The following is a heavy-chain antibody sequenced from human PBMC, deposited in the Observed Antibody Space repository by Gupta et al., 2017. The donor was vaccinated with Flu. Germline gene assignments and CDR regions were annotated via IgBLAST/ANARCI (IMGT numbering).Heavy chain of an antibody. CDR1: GFTFSSYW. V-gene: IGHV3-7*01. CDR3: ARESYYDSSGLKE. CDR2: IKQDGSEK. D-gene: IGHD3-22*01. J-gene: IGHJ4*02. Sequence: EVQLVESGGGLVQPGGSLRLSCAASGFTFSSYWMSWVRQTPGKGLEWVANIKQDGSEKYYVDSVKGRFTISRDNAKNSLYLQMNSLRAEDTAVYYCARESYYDSSGLKEWGQGTLVTVSS.